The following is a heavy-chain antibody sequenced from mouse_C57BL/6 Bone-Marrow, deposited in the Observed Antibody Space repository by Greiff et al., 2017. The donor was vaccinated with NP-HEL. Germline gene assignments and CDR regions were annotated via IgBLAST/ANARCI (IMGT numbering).Heavy chain of an antibody. CDR1: GYTFTGYW. V-gene: IGHV1-9*01. D-gene: IGHD1-1*01. CDR2: ILPGSGST. CDR3: AREGYYGSSPWFAY. J-gene: IGHJ3*01. Sequence: QVQLQQSGPELVKPGASVKISCKASGYTFTGYWIEWVKQRPGHGLEWIGEILPGSGSTNYNEKFKGKATFTADTSSNTAYMQLSSLTTEDSAIYYCAREGYYGSSPWFAYWGQGTLVTVSA.